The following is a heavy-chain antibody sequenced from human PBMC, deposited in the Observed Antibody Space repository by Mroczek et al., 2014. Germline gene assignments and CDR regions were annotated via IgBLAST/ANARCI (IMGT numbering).Heavy chain of an antibody. D-gene: IGHD6-13*01. V-gene: IGHV1-18*01. J-gene: IGHJ4*02. CDR2: ISAYNGNT. CDR3: ARDDENGIAAAGTYNY. CDR1: GYTFTSYG. Sequence: QVQLVESGAEVKKPGASVKVSCKASGYTFTSYGISWVRQAPGQGLEWMGWISAYNGNTNYAQKLQGRVTMTTDTSTSTAYMELRSLRSDDTAVYYCARDDENGIAAAGTYNYWGQGTPGHRLL.